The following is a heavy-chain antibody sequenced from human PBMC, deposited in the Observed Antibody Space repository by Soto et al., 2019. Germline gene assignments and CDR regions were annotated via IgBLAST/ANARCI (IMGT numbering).Heavy chain of an antibody. D-gene: IGHD3-10*01. Sequence: ETLSLTCTVSVGSSNSYFWSWIRQSPGKGLEWIGHIYYSGSTSYSPSLKIRVSISVDTSKNQFSLEVHSVTAADTAVYYCARAGTNMVQFDYWGQGTLVTVSS. CDR1: VGSSNSYF. J-gene: IGHJ4*02. CDR3: ARAGTNMVQFDY. CDR2: IYYSGST. V-gene: IGHV4-59*01.